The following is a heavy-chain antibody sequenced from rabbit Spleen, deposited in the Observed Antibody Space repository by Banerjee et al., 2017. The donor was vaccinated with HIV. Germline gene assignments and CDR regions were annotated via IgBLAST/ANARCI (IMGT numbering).Heavy chain of an antibody. CDR3: ARDTSSSFSSYGMDL. J-gene: IGHJ6*01. V-gene: IGHV1S40*01. D-gene: IGHD1-1*01. Sequence: QSLEESGGDLVKPGASLTLTCTASGFSFSNRYYMCWVRQAPGKGLEWIACIDTGSSGFTYFATWAKGRFTCSKTSSTTVTLQMTRLTAADTATCFCARDTSSSFSSYGMDLWGPGTLVTVS. CDR2: IDTGSSGFT. CDR1: GFSFSNRYY.